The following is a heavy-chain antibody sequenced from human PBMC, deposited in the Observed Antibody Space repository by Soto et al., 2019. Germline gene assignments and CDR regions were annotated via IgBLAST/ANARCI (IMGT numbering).Heavy chain of an antibody. CDR1: GFTFNSYA. V-gene: IGHV3-23*01. CDR3: AKDWDLLRAFDL. Sequence: GGSLRLSCAASGFTFNSYAMSWVRQAPGKGLEWVSGISASGGRTYYADSVKGRFTISRDNSKNTMYLQMNSLRVEDTAVYKCAKDWDLLRAFDLWGQGTMVTVSS. CDR2: ISASGGRT. D-gene: IGHD1-26*01. J-gene: IGHJ3*01.